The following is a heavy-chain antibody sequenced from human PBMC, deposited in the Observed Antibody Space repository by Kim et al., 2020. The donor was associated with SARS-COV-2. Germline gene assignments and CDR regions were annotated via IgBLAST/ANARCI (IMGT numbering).Heavy chain of an antibody. D-gene: IGHD6-19*01. CDR2: IKQDGSEK. V-gene: IGHV3-7*01. CDR3: ARDRLAVAGPYYYYGMDV. J-gene: IGHJ6*02. Sequence: GGSLRLSCAASGFTFSSYWMSWVRQAPGKGLEWVANIKQDGSEKYYVDSVKGRFTISRDNAKNSLYLQMNSLRAEDTAVYYCARDRLAVAGPYYYYGMDVWGQGTTVTVSS. CDR1: GFTFSSYW.